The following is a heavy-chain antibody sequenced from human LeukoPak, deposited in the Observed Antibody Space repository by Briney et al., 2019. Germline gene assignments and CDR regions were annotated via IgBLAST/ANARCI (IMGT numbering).Heavy chain of an antibody. J-gene: IGHJ6*02. CDR2: IIPTLCIA. Sequence: SVTVSCKASGGTFSSYAISWVRQAPGQGLEWMGRIIPTLCIANYAQKFQGRVTITADKSTSTAYMELSSLRSEDTAVYYCARDLVATISTASGYYYGMDVWGQGTTVTVSS. CDR3: ARDLVATISTASGYYYGMDV. CDR1: GGTFSSYA. V-gene: IGHV1-69*04. D-gene: IGHD5-12*01.